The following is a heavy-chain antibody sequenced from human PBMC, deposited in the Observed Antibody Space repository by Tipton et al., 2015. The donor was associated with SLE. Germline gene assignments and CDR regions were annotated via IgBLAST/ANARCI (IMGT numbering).Heavy chain of an antibody. J-gene: IGHJ4*02. V-gene: IGHV4-39*07. CDR1: GGSIRYHH. Sequence: LRLSCTVSGGSIRYHHWAWIRQPPGKGLEWIGSIYYSGNTYYNPSLASRLTISVDTSKNQFSLKLSSVTAADTAVYYCVRAGLWLTFFDYWGQGTLVTVSS. CDR3: VRAGLWLTFFDY. D-gene: IGHD5-18*01. CDR2: IYYSGNT.